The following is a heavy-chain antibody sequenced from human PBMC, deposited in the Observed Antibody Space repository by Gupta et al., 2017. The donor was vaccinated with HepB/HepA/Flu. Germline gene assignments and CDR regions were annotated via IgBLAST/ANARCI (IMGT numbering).Heavy chain of an antibody. CDR2: ISGSGGTT. CDR3: AKEVVFGGGGCYSLSDD. Sequence: EVQLLESGGGLVQPGGSMRLSCAASGFTFSSCAMSWVRQAPGKGLEWVSVISGSGGTTYYADSVKGRVTISRDNSRNTLYLQMNSLRAEDTALYYCAKEVVFGGGGCYSLSDDWGQGILVTVSS. CDR1: GFTFSSCA. V-gene: IGHV3-23*01. D-gene: IGHD2-21*02. J-gene: IGHJ4*02.